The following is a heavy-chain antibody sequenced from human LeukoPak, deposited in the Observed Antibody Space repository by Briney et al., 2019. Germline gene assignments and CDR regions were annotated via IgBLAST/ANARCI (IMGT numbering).Heavy chain of an antibody. D-gene: IGHD7-27*01. Sequence: GGPLRLSCEASGFTFGTYGMTWVRQAPGKGLEWVSGITGSSTWTYYADSVRGRFTISRDNSKNTLHLQMNNLTADDTAIYYCARELVSLGTGYFDLWGRGTLVTVSS. CDR3: ARELVSLGTGYFDL. V-gene: IGHV3-23*01. CDR1: GFTFGTYG. J-gene: IGHJ2*01. CDR2: ITGSSTWT.